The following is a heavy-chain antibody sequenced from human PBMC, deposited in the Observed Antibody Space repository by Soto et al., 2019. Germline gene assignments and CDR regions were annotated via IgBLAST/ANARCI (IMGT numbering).Heavy chain of an antibody. V-gene: IGHV3-74*01. J-gene: IGHJ6*02. CDR2: INGDGSST. Sequence: EVQLVESGGGLVQPGGSLRLSCAASGFTFSSYWVHWVRQAPGRGLVWVSGINGDGSSTNYADSVKGRFTISRDNAKNTLYLQMNSLRAEDTAVYLCGRGGSGIYGMDVWGQGTTVTVSS. D-gene: IGHD6-13*01. CDR3: GRGGSGIYGMDV. CDR1: GFTFSSYW.